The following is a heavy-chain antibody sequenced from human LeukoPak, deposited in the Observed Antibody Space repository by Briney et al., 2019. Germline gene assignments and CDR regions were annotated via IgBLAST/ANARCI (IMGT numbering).Heavy chain of an antibody. Sequence: PSETLSLICTVSGGSISSYYWSWIRQPPGKGLEWIGYLFHSGTRRYNPSLKSRVTISADTTKNQFFLSLNSTTAADTAVYYCARRRGWKQQVVYFDYWGQGTLATVSS. V-gene: IGHV4-59*08. J-gene: IGHJ4*02. D-gene: IGHD6-13*01. CDR1: GGSISSYY. CDR3: ARRRGWKQQVVYFDY. CDR2: LFHSGTR.